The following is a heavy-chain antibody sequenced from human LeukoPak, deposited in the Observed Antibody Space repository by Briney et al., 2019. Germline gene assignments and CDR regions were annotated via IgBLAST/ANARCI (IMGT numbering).Heavy chain of an antibody. CDR2: INHSRSA. V-gene: IGHV4-34*01. Sequence: PPETPSLTCAVYGGSFSGYYWSWSRHTPGKGLEWIGEINHSRSANYNTSLTSRVTIPVDTSKTQFSLSLSSVTAADTAVYYCARGGFYCGGDCYVDYWGQGTLVTVSS. CDR1: GGSFSGYY. D-gene: IGHD2-21*02. J-gene: IGHJ4*02. CDR3: ARGGFYCGGDCYVDY.